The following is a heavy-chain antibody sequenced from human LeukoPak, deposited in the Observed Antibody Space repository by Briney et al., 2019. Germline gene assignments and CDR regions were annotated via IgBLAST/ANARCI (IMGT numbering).Heavy chain of an antibody. V-gene: IGHV1-18*04. J-gene: IGHJ4*02. D-gene: IGHD2-15*01. CDR2: ISAYNGST. CDR1: GYTFTSYG. CDR3: ARDFRYCSGGSCYGLY. Sequence: ASVKVSCKASGYTFTSYGISWVRQAPGQGLEWMGWISAYNGSTNYAQKLQGRVTMTTDTSTSTAYMELRSLRSDDTAVYYCARDFRYCSGGSCYGLYWGQGTLVTVSS.